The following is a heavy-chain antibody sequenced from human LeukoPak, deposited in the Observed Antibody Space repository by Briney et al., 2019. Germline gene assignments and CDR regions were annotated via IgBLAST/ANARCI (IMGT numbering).Heavy chain of an antibody. J-gene: IGHJ4*02. D-gene: IGHD3-22*01. Sequence: GGTLRLSCAASRFTFSSYVMSWVPGAPGKGLEWVSDISGSGGSTYYADSVKGRFTISRDNSKNSLYLQMNSLRAEDTAVYYCARRYSSGYYFFDYWGQGTLVTVSS. CDR1: RFTFSSYV. V-gene: IGHV3-23*01. CDR3: ARRYSSGYYFFDY. CDR2: ISGSGGST.